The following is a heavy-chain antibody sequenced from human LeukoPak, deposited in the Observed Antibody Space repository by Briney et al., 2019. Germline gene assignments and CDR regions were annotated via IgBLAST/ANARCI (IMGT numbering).Heavy chain of an antibody. CDR2: IVVGSDNT. CDR3: ARDSGYVGY. CDR1: GFTFTSRSA. V-gene: IGHV1-58*01. J-gene: IGHJ4*02. D-gene: IGHD3-22*01. Sequence: SVKVSCKASGFTFTSRSAVQWVRQARGQRLEWIGWIVVGSDNTNYAQKFQERVTITRDMSTSTAYMELSSLRSEDTAVYYCARDSGYVGYWGQGTLVTVSS.